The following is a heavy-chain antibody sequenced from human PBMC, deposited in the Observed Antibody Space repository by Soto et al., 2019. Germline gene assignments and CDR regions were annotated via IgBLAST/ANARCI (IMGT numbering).Heavy chain of an antibody. J-gene: IGHJ4*02. CDR2: MHYRAIP. CDR1: GGSISSGDYY. V-gene: IGHV4-30-4*01. D-gene: IGHD2-21*01. CDR3: ARAPILVGETTYENYFDY. Sequence: SETLSLTCNVSGGSISSGDYYWSWLRQSPGKGLEWIGYMHYRAIPYYNPSLKSRVSISVDTSKNQFSLTMASLTAADTAVYYCARAPILVGETTYENYFDYWGQGTLVTVSS.